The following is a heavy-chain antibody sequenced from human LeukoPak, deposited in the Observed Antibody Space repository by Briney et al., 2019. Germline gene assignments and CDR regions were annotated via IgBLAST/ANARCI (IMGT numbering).Heavy chain of an antibody. V-gene: IGHV3-23*01. CDR1: GFTLSSYA. D-gene: IGHD6-13*01. J-gene: IGHJ4*02. CDR2: SGGSGGST. CDR3: ARRIAALGPFFDS. Sequence: PGGSLRLSCAASGFTLSSYAMSWVRPSPGKGLDWVSGSGGSGGSTYYAASVTGRFTTSRDNSKNTLYLQSNSLRAEDTGVYYCARRIAALGPFFDSWGQGALVTVPS.